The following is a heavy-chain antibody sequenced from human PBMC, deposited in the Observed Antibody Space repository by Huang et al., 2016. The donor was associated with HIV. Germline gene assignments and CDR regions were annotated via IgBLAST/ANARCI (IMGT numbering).Heavy chain of an antibody. CDR1: GFTFSNYA. Sequence: QVQLVESGGGVVQPGTSLRLSCAASGFTFSNYAMNWVRQAPGKGPEWVAVISNEGSTKYYADSVKGRFTISRDNSKNTVYLQMNSLRAEDTAVYYCARSEPSRYYFDYWGQGTLVTVSS. CDR3: ARSEPSRYYFDY. V-gene: IGHV3-30-3*01. J-gene: IGHJ4*02. CDR2: ISNEGSTK.